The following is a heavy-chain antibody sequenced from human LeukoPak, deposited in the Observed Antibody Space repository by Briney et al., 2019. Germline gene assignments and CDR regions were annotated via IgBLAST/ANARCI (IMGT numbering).Heavy chain of an antibody. D-gene: IGHD6-19*01. CDR1: GFTFSSYG. V-gene: IGHV3-23*01. CDR2: ISATGGST. Sequence: GGSLRLSCAASGFTFSSYGITWVRQAPGKGLEWVSTISATGGSTYYADSVKGRFTISRDNSKDTLYLQMNSLRAEDTAVYYCAKGGYGSGWRNSFDYWGQGTLVTVSS. J-gene: IGHJ4*02. CDR3: AKGGYGSGWRNSFDY.